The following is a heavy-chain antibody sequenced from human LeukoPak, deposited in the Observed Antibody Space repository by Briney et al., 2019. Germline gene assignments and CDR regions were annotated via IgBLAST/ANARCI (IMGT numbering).Heavy chain of an antibody. Sequence: MSSETLSLTCTVSGGSISSYHWSWIRQPPGKGLEWIGYIYYSGSTSYNPSLKSRVTISVDTSKKQFSLKLSSVTAADTAFYYCARYIVSYPHDAFDIWGQGTMVTVSS. CDR2: IYYSGST. CDR3: ARYIVSYPHDAFDI. CDR1: GGSISSYH. J-gene: IGHJ3*02. D-gene: IGHD1-26*01. V-gene: IGHV4-59*01.